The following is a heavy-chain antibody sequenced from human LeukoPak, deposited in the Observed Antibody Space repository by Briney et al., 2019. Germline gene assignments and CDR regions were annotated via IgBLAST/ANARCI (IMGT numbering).Heavy chain of an antibody. CDR2: IFYSGST. D-gene: IGHD5-24*01. J-gene: IGHJ6*02. CDR3: VRGDVYNPSSFYGVDV. CDR1: GVSISSYY. Sequence: PSETLSLTCTVSGVSISSYYWSWIRQPPGKGLEWIGYIFYSGSTNYNPSLKSRVTISVDTSKNQFSLKLTAMTAAETAVYYCVRGDVYNPSSFYGVDVWGQGTTVTVSS. V-gene: IGHV4-59*01.